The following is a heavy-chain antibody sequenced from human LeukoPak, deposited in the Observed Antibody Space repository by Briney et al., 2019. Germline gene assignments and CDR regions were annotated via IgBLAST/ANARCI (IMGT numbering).Heavy chain of an antibody. CDR1: GFTFSSYS. CDR3: AELGITMIGGV. Sequence: GGSLRLSCAASGFTFSSYSMNWVRQAPGKGLEWVSDISSSSSTIYYADSVKGRFTISRDNAKNSLYLQMNSLRAEDTAVYYCAELGITMIGGVWGKGTTVTISS. V-gene: IGHV3-48*04. J-gene: IGHJ6*04. CDR2: ISSSSSTI. D-gene: IGHD3-10*02.